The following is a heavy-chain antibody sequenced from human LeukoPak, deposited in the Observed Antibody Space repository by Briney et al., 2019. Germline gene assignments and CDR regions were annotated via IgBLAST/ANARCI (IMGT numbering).Heavy chain of an antibody. CDR2: ISGSGGST. CDR1: GFTFSSYA. CDR3: AKDLALRVAVVVVAAKREGY. Sequence: PGGSLRLSCAASGFTFSSYAMSWVRQAPGKGLEWVSAISGSGGSTYYADSVKGRFTISRDNSKNTLYLQMNSLRAEDTAVYYCAKDLALRVAVVVVAAKREGYWGQGTLVTVSS. J-gene: IGHJ4*02. V-gene: IGHV3-23*01. D-gene: IGHD2-15*01.